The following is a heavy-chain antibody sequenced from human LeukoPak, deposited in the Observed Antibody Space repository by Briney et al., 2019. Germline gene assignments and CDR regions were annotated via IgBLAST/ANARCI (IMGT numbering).Heavy chain of an antibody. CDR2: ISGSGNGP. CDR3: ATERGDFFDY. D-gene: IGHD5-24*01. CDR1: GFIFNNFA. Sequence: GGSLRVSCAASGFIFNNFAMSWVRQAPGKGLEWVSAISGSGNGPYYADSVRGRFTISRDNSKNTLYLQLNSLRADDTAVYYCATERGDFFDYWGQGTMVTVSS. J-gene: IGHJ4*02. V-gene: IGHV3-23*01.